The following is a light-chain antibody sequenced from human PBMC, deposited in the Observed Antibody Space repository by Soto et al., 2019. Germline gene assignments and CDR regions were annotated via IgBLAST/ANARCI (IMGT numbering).Light chain of an antibody. CDR3: SSYTSSRNVV. CDR2: EVS. V-gene: IGLV2-14*01. J-gene: IGLJ2*01. CDR1: SSDVGGYNY. Sequence: QSALTQPASVSGSPGQSITISCTGTSSDVGGYNYVSWYQQHPGKAPKVIIYEVSNRPSGVSNRFSGSKSGNTASLPISGLQAEDEADYYCSSYTSSRNVVFGGGTKLTVL.